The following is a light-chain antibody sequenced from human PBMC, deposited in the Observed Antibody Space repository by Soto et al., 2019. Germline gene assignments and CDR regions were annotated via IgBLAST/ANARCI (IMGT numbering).Light chain of an antibody. CDR2: GNS. CDR1: SSNIGAGYD. J-gene: IGLJ1*01. V-gene: IGLV1-40*01. CDR3: QSYDSSLSIYV. Sequence: QSVLTQPPSVSGAPGHRFTISCTGSSSNIGAGYDVHWYQHLPGRAPKLLIFGNSHRPSGVPDRFSGSKSVTSASLAITGLQAEDEADYYCQSYDSSLSIYVFGAGTKVTVL.